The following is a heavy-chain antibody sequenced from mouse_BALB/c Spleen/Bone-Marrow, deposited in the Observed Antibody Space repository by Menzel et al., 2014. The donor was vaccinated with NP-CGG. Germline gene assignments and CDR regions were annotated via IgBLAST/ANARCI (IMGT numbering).Heavy chain of an antibody. CDR3: AREGGNFPWFAY. J-gene: IGHJ3*01. CDR2: ISTYYGDA. CDR1: GYTFTDYA. Sequence: QVQLQQSGAELVRPGVSVKISCKGSGYTFTDYAMHWVKQSHAKSLEWIGVISTYYGDASYNQKFKGKATMTVDKSSSTAYMELARLTSEYSAIYYCAREGGNFPWFAYWGQGTLVTVSA. D-gene: IGHD2-1*01. V-gene: IGHV1S137*01.